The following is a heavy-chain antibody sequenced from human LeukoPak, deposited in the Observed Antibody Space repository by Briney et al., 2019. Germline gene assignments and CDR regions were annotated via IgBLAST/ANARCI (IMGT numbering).Heavy chain of an antibody. CDR1: GFTFSSYA. D-gene: IGHD4/OR15-4a*01. CDR3: ARDQGMVNDAFDV. V-gene: IGHV3-30-3*01. J-gene: IGHJ3*01. Sequence: GGSLRLSCAASGFTFSSYAMHWVRQAPGKGLEWVAAISYDGSNKYYADSVKGRFTFSRDNSKNSPYLQMNNLRDDDTAVYYCARDQGMVNDAFDVWGQGTLVTVSS. CDR2: ISYDGSNK.